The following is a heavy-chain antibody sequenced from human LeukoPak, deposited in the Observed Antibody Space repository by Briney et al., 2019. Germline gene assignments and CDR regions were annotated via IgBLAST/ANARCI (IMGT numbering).Heavy chain of an antibody. CDR1: GFTFSSYG. D-gene: IGHD3-22*01. CDR2: ISYDGSNK. J-gene: IGHJ4*02. CDR3: AKDARYYYDSSGLPNY. Sequence: PGGSLRLSCAASGFTFSSYGMHWVRQAPGKGLEWVAVISYDGSNKYYADSVKGRFTISRDNSKNTLYLQMNSLRAEDTAVYYCAKDARYYYDSSGLPNYWGQGTLVTVSS. V-gene: IGHV3-30*18.